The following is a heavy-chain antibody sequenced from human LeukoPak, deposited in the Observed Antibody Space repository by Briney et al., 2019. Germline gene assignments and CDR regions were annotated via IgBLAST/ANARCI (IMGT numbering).Heavy chain of an antibody. Sequence: SETLSLTCAVYGGSFSGYYWSWIRQPPGKGLEWIGEINHSGSTNYNPSLKGRVTISVDTSKNQFSLKLSSVTAADTAVYYCARSAVIVATNPYYYYGMDVWGQGTTVTVSS. J-gene: IGHJ6*02. D-gene: IGHD5-12*01. CDR3: ARSAVIVATNPYYYYGMDV. CDR1: GGSFSGYY. V-gene: IGHV4-34*01. CDR2: INHSGST.